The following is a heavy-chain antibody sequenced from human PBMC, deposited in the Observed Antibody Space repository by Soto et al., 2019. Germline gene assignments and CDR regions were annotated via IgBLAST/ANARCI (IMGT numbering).Heavy chain of an antibody. CDR2: IYYSGST. D-gene: IGHD3-10*01. CDR3: ARESVRGADDAFDI. Sequence: LSLTCTVSGGSISSGGYYWSWIRQHPGKGLEWIGYIYYSGSTYYNPSLKSRVTISVDTSKNQFSLKLSSVTAADTAVYYCARESVRGADDAFDIWGQGTMVTVS. V-gene: IGHV4-31*03. CDR1: GGSISSGGYY. J-gene: IGHJ3*02.